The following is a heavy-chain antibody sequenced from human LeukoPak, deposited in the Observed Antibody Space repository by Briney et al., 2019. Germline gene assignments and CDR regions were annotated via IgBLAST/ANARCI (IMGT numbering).Heavy chain of an antibody. D-gene: IGHD4-23*01. CDR1: GFTVSSNY. CDR2: ISWNSGSI. CDR3: AKDKRFDYGGNWYAFDI. V-gene: IGHV3-9*01. J-gene: IGHJ3*02. Sequence: GGSLRLSCAASGFTVSSNYMSWVRQAPGKGLEWVSGISWNSGSIGYADSVKGRFTISRDNARNSLYLQMNSLRAEDTALYYCAKDKRFDYGGNWYAFDIWGQGTMVTVSS.